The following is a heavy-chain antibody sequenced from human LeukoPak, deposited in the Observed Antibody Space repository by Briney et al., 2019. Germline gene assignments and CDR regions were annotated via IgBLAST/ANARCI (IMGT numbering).Heavy chain of an antibody. J-gene: IGHJ4*02. V-gene: IGHV4-4*07. Sequence: PSETLSLTCSVSGGSITSYYWSWIRQAAGKGLEWIGRIYTSGSTAYNPSLKSRVTMSVDTPKNQFSLKLYSVTAADTAVYYCARSGGSGTYYDGSFDYWGQGTLVTVSS. CDR2: IYTSGST. CDR3: ARSGGSGTYYDGSFDY. CDR1: GGSITSYY. D-gene: IGHD1-26*01.